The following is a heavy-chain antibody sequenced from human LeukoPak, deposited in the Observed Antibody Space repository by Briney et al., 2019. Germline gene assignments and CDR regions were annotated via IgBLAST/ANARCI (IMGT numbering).Heavy chain of an antibody. J-gene: IGHJ3*02. CDR1: GFTFSNVW. V-gene: IGHV3-15*01. CDR2: IKSEADGKTT. Sequence: GGSLRLSCAASGFTFSNVWMSWVREALGRGLEWVGRIKSEADGKTTEYATPVKGIFTVSRDDSKNTLYLQMNSLKTEDTALYYCTTDIDYVFAFVNWGQGTMIPVSS. D-gene: IGHD4-17*01. CDR3: TTDIDYVFAFVN.